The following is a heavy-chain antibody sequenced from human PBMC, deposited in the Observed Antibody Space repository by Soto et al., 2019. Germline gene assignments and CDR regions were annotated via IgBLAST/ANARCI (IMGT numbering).Heavy chain of an antibody. V-gene: IGHV5-51*01. J-gene: IGHJ4*02. CDR3: ARQAAETGYSSSSGGYYFDY. Sequence: GESLKISCKGSGYSFTSYWIGWVRQMPGKGLEWMGIIYPGDSDTRYSPSFQGQVTISADKSISPAYLQWSSLKASDTAMYYCARQAAETGYSSSSGGYYFDYWGQGTLVTVSS. CDR2: IYPGDSDT. CDR1: GYSFTSYW. D-gene: IGHD6-6*01.